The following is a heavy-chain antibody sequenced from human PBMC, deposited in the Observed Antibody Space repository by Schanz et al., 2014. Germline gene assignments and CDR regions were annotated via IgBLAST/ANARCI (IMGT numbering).Heavy chain of an antibody. J-gene: IGHJ6*03. CDR3: AGTYCSSTSSYTGYYYMDV. CDR2: IIPSLGLA. V-gene: IGHV1-69*09. Sequence: VQLEQSGAEVKKPGSSVKVSCKASGGTFSSFGINWVRQAPGQGLEWMGRIIPSLGLANYAQNFQGRVTITADISTSTAYMELTSLRSEDTAVYYCAGTYCSSTSSYTGYYYMDVWGKGTTVTVSS. CDR1: GGTFSSFG. D-gene: IGHD2-2*02.